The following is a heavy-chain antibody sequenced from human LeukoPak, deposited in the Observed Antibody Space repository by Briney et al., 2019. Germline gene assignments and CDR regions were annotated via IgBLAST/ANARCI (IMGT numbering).Heavy chain of an antibody. V-gene: IGHV3-48*03. CDR2: ISSSGSTI. J-gene: IGHJ6*04. D-gene: IGHD3-10*02. CDR1: GFTFSSYE. CDR3: AELGITMIGGV. Sequence: GGSLTLSCAASGFTFSSYEMNWVRQAPGEGLEWVSYISSSGSTIYCADSVKGRFTIPRDNAKNSLYLQMNRLRAEDTAVYYCAELGITMIGGVWGKGTTVTISS.